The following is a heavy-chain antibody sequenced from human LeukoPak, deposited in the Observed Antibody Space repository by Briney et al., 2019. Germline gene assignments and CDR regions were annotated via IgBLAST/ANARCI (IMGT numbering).Heavy chain of an antibody. CDR1: GGTFSSYA. CDR2: IIPILGTA. Sequence: SVKVSCKASGGTFSSYAISWVRQAPGQGLEWMGGIIPILGTANYAQKFQSRVTITADESTSTAYMELSRLRSEDTAVYYCATTTSGNSEFGDFDYWGQGTLVTVSS. D-gene: IGHD4-23*01. J-gene: IGHJ4*02. V-gene: IGHV1-69*13. CDR3: ATTTSGNSEFGDFDY.